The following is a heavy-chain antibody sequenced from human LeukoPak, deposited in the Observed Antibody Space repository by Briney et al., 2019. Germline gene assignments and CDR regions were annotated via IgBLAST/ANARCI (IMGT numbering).Heavy chain of an antibody. V-gene: IGHV3-21*01. CDR3: APLLRGFDY. CDR1: GFTFSSYS. D-gene: IGHD3-10*01. J-gene: IGHJ4*02. CDR2: ISSSSSYI. Sequence: GGSLRLSCAASGFTFSSYSMNWVRQAPGKGLEWVSSISSSSSYIYYADLVKGRFTISRDNAKNSLYLQMNSLRAEDTAVYYCAPLLRGFDYWGQGTLVTVSS.